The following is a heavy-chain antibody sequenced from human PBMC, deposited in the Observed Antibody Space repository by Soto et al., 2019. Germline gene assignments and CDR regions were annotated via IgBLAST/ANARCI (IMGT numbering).Heavy chain of an antibody. J-gene: IGHJ6*02. Sequence: VSLRLSCAASGFTFSSYAMSWVRQAPGKGLEWVSGISGSGDITYYADSVKGRLTISRDNSKNTLYLQMNSLRAEDTAVYYCAKSTVTTVSPNDYYSYGMDVWGQGTTVTVSS. D-gene: IGHD4-4*01. CDR2: ISGSGDIT. CDR3: AKSTVTTVSPNDYYSYGMDV. V-gene: IGHV3-23*01. CDR1: GFTFSSYA.